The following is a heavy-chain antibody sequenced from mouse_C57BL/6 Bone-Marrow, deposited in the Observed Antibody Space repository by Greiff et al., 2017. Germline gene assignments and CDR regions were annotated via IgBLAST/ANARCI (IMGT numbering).Heavy chain of an antibody. CDR2: IYPRSGST. Sequence: VQLQQSGAELVRPGASVKLSCKASGYTFTSYGISWVKQRTGQGLEWIGEIYPRSGSTYYNEKFKGKATLTADKYSRTAYMELLSLTSEDSAVYVCARRDYYGSRGNYWGQGTTLTVSS. J-gene: IGHJ2*01. V-gene: IGHV1-81*01. D-gene: IGHD1-1*01. CDR3: ARRDYYGSRGNY. CDR1: GYTFTSYG.